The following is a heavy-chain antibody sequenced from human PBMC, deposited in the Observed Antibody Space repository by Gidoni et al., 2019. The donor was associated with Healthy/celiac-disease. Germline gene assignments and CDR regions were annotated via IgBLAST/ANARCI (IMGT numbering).Heavy chain of an antibody. J-gene: IGHJ5*02. V-gene: IGHV3-23*01. CDR1: GFPFSSYA. D-gene: IGHD2-2*01. CDR3: AKGYCSSTSCPWGWFDP. CDR2: ISGVGGST. Sequence: EVQLLESGGGLVQPGGSLRLSCAASGFPFSSYAMSGFRQAPGKGLEWVSVISGVGGSTYYADSVKGRFTISRDNSKNTLYLQMNSLRAEDTAVYYCAKGYCSSTSCPWGWFDPWGQGTLVTVSS.